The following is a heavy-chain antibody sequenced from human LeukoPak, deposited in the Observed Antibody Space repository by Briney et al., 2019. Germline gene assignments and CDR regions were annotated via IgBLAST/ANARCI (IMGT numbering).Heavy chain of an antibody. J-gene: IGHJ4*02. D-gene: IGHD3-22*01. CDR1: GGSFSGYY. CDR2: INHSGST. Sequence: PSETLSLTCAVYGGSFSGYYWSWIRQPPGKGLEWIGEINHSGSTNYNPSLKSRVTISVDTSKNQFSLKLSSVTAADTAVYYCARRVSDPLKVDYWGQGTLVTVSS. CDR3: ARRVSDPLKVDY. V-gene: IGHV4-34*01.